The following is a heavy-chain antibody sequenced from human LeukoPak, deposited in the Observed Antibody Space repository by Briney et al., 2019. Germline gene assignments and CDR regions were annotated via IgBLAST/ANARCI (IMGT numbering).Heavy chain of an antibody. D-gene: IGHD3-22*01. Sequence: GGSLRLSCVVSGISLSNYAMTWVRQAPGKGLEWVSYISERSGSTTYADSVKGRFTISRDNPKNTLYLQMNSLRAEDTAVYFCAKRGVVIRVILVGFHKEAYYFDSWGQGALVTVSS. CDR1: GISLSNYA. CDR3: AKRGVVIRVILVGFHKEAYYFDS. CDR2: ISERSGST. J-gene: IGHJ4*02. V-gene: IGHV3-23*01.